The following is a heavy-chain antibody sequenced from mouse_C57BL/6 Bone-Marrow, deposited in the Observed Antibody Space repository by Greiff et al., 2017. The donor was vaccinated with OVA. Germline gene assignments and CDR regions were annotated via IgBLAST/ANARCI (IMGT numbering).Heavy chain of an antibody. V-gene: IGHV1-50*01. J-gene: IGHJ2*01. Sequence: QVQLQQPGAELVKPGASVKLSCKASGYTFTSYWMQWVKQRPGQGLEWIGEIDPTASYTNYNQKFTGKATLTVDTSSSTAYKQLSSLTSEDSAVYYCASNYGGLDYWGQGTTLTVSS. D-gene: IGHD1-1*01. CDR2: IDPTASYT. CDR3: ASNYGGLDY. CDR1: GYTFTSYW.